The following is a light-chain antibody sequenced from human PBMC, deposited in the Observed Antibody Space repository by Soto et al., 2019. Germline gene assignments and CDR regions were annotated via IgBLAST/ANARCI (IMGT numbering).Light chain of an antibody. J-gene: IGKJ1*01. CDR1: QTISSNY. CDR3: QQYVSWT. CDR2: GTS. Sequence: EIVLTQSPGTLSVSPGERATLSCRASQTISSNYLAWYQQKPGQAPSLLIYGTSSRATGIPDRFSGSGSGTDFTLTISRREPEASAIYYCQQYVSWTFGQGTKVEIK. V-gene: IGKV3-20*01.